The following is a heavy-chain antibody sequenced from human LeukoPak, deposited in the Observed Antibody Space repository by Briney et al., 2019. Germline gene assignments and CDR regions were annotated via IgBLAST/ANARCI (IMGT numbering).Heavy chain of an antibody. D-gene: IGHD1-26*01. Sequence: SETLSLTCTVSGGSISSYYWSWIRQPPGKGLEWIGYIYYGGGTNYNPSLKSRVTISVDTSKNQFSLKLSSVTAADTAVYYCARGLYSGSYWGQGTLVIVSS. J-gene: IGHJ4*02. CDR1: GGSISSYY. V-gene: IGHV4-59*01. CDR3: ARGLYSGSY. CDR2: IYYGGGT.